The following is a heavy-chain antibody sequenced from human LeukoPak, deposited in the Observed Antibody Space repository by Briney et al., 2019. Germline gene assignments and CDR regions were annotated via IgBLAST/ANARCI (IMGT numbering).Heavy chain of an antibody. Sequence: GGSLRLSCAASGFTFSSYWMHWVRQAPGKGLVWVPRINSDGSSTSYADSVKGRFTISRDNAKNTLYLQMNSLRAEDTAVYYCARDAVDTANAVWGQGTTVTVSS. CDR1: GFTFSSYW. D-gene: IGHD5-18*01. CDR2: INSDGSST. CDR3: ARDAVDTANAV. V-gene: IGHV3-74*01. J-gene: IGHJ6*02.